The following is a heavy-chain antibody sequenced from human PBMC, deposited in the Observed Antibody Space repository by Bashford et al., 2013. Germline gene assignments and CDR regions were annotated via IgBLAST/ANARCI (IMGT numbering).Heavy chain of an antibody. J-gene: IGHJ5*02. CDR1: GGSMSTYY. CDR2: SLTWEH. D-gene: IGHD3-16*01. CDR3: ARDHEFWRSYGTYSMGWFDP. V-gene: IGHV4-59*01. Sequence: SETLSLTCIVSGGSMSTYYWSWIRQPQGRDWSGLGISLTWEHQLQPSLKSRVTISVDTSNNQFSLRLSSVTAADTAVYYCARDHEFWRSYGTYSMGWFDPWGQGTLVTVSS.